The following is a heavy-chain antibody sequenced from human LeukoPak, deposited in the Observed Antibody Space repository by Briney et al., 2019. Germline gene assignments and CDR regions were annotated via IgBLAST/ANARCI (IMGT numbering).Heavy chain of an antibody. D-gene: IGHD6-13*01. CDR1: GYTFTGYY. Sequence: ASVKVSCKASGYTFTGYYMHWVRQAPGQGLEWMGWINPNSGGTNYAQKFQGRVTMTRDTSISTAYMELSRLGSDDTAVYYCARDGGQLGRWNYYYYMDVWGKGTTVTVSS. J-gene: IGHJ6*03. CDR3: ARDGGQLGRWNYYYYMDV. CDR2: INPNSGGT. V-gene: IGHV1-2*02.